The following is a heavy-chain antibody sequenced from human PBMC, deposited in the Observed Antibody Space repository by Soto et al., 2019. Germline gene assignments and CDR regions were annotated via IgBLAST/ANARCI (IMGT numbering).Heavy chain of an antibody. Sequence: PSETLSLTCAVSGGSISSGGYSWSWIRQPPGKGLEWIGYIYHSGSTYYNPSLKSRVTISVDRSKNQFSLKLSSVTAADTAVYYCARVEMATILFDYWGQGTLVTVSS. D-gene: IGHD5-12*01. CDR3: ARVEMATILFDY. V-gene: IGHV4-30-2*01. J-gene: IGHJ4*02. CDR2: IYHSGST. CDR1: GGSISSGGYS.